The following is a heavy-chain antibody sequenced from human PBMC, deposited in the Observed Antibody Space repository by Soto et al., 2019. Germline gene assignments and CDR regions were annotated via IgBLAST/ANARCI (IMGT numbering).Heavy chain of an antibody. Sequence: QLQLQESGSGLVKPSQTLYLTCAVSGGSISSGGNSWSWIRQPPGKGLEWIGYIYHSGSTYYNPSLKSRVTISVDRSKNQFSLTLSSVTAADTAVYYCARAGGLGAVAVDYWGQGTLVTVSS. J-gene: IGHJ4*02. D-gene: IGHD6-19*01. CDR1: GGSISSGGNS. V-gene: IGHV4-30-2*01. CDR2: IYHSGST. CDR3: ARAGGLGAVAVDY.